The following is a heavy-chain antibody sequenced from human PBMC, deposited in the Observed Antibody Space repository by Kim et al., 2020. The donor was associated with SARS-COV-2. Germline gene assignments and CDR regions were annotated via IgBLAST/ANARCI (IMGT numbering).Heavy chain of an antibody. D-gene: IGHD2-8*02. CDR2: TYYRSKWYN. Sequence: SQTLSLTCAISGDSVSSNSAAWNWIRQSPSRGLEWLGRTYYRSKWYNDYAVSVKSRITINPDTSKNQFSLQLNSVTPEDTAVYYCARLARENKQVLVVYYYGMDVWGQGTTVTVSS. J-gene: IGHJ6*02. CDR3: ARLARENKQVLVVYYYGMDV. CDR1: GDSVSSNSAA. V-gene: IGHV6-1*01.